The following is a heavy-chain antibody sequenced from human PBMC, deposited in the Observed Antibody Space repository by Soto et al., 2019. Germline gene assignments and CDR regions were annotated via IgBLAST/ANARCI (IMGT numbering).Heavy chain of an antibody. V-gene: IGHV1-69*13. CDR3: ARAYNWNLRAFDI. CDR2: IIPIFGTA. Sequence: SVKVSCKASGGTFSSYAISWVRQAPGQGLEWMGGIIPIFGTANYAQKFQGRVTITADESTSTAYMELSSLRSEDTAVYYCARAYNWNLRAFDIWGQGTMVTVSS. J-gene: IGHJ3*02. D-gene: IGHD1-20*01. CDR1: GGTFSSYA.